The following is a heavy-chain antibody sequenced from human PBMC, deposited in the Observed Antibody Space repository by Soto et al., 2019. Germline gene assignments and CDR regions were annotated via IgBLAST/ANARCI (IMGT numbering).Heavy chain of an antibody. D-gene: IGHD2-2*01. Sequence: PGESLKISCKGAGYSFSTYWIVWVRQMPGKGLEWMGAIYPGDSNTRNSPSFRGQVTISADKSINTAYLQWNSLKASDTAMSYCARNKGYCSSTSCYGMDVWGQGAKVTVYS. CDR3: ARNKGYCSSTSCYGMDV. CDR1: GYSFSTYW. CDR2: IYPGDSNT. J-gene: IGHJ6*02. V-gene: IGHV5-51*01.